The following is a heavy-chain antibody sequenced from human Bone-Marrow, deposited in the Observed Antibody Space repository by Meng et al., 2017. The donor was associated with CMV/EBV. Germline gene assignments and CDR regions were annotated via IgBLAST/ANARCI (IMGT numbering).Heavy chain of an antibody. Sequence: GESLKISCAASGFAFGDYAMSWVRQAPGKGLEWVSFIRSKSYGGTTLYAASVKGRFTISRDNAKNTLYLQMNSLRAEDTAVYYCAREITIFGVVIMRYDAFDIWGQGTMVTVSS. D-gene: IGHD3-3*01. CDR1: GFAFGDYA. CDR2: IRSKSYGGTT. V-gene: IGHV3-49*04. J-gene: IGHJ3*02. CDR3: AREITIFGVVIMRYDAFDI.